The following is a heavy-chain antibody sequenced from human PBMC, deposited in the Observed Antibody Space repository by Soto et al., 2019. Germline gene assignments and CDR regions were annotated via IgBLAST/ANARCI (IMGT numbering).Heavy chain of an antibody. J-gene: IGHJ4*02. V-gene: IGHV1-69*08. D-gene: IGHD5-12*01. Sequence: QVQLVQSGAEVKKPGSSVKVSCKASGGTFSTSTFTWVRQAPGQGLEWMGRTIPLLNVADYAQDFQGRLTITADKSTTTTSMELPSLTSKDTAVYYCARDSPIGSTFSGYDAIDSWGQGTLVTVSS. CDR3: ARDSPIGSTFSGYDAIDS. CDR2: TIPLLNVA. CDR1: GGTFSTST.